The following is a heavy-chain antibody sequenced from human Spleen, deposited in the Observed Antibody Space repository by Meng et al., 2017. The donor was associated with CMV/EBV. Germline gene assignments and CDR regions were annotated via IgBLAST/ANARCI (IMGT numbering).Heavy chain of an antibody. CDR1: GHPITTYY. V-gene: IGHV4-59*01. J-gene: IGHJ6*02. D-gene: IGHD3-3*01. CDR3: ARHHYDFWSGSYGMDV. CDR2: IYYSGST. Sequence: ETLSLTCSVFGHPITTYYWSWIRQPPGKGLEWIGYIYYSGSTNYNPSLKSRVTISVDTSKNQFSLKLSSVTAADTAVYYCARHHYDFWSGSYGMDVWGQGTTVTVSS.